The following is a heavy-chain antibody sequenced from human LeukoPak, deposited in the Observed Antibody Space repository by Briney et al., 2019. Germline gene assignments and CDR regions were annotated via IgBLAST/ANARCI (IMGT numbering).Heavy chain of an antibody. D-gene: IGHD1-26*01. V-gene: IGHV3-23*01. CDR3: AKGGPTGSNYFDF. Sequence: GGSLRLSCAASGLTFSSYAMSWVRQAPGKGLECVLAISGSGDSTYYADSVKGRFTVSRDNSKTTLYLQMNSLRADDTAVYYCAKGGPTGSNYFDFWGQGTLVTVSS. J-gene: IGHJ4*02. CDR1: GLTFSSYA. CDR2: ISGSGDST.